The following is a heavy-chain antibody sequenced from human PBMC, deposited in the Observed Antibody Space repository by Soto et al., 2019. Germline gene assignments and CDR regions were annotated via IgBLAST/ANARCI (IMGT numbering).Heavy chain of an antibody. CDR2: ISGSGGST. CDR3: AKVGAPFDYGDGGGYFDY. D-gene: IGHD4-17*01. Sequence: GGSLRLSCAASGFTFSSYAMSWVRQAPGKGLEWVSAISGSGGSTYYADSVKGRFTISRDNSKNTLYLQMNSLRAEDTAVYYCAKVGAPFDYGDGGGYFDYWGQGTLVTVSS. CDR1: GFTFSSYA. J-gene: IGHJ4*02. V-gene: IGHV3-23*01.